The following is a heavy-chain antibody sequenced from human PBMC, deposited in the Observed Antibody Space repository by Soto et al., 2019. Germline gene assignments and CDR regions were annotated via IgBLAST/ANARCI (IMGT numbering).Heavy chain of an antibody. D-gene: IGHD2-15*01. V-gene: IGHV3-30*04. CDR2: ILKDGKSK. J-gene: IGHJ5*02. CDR1: GFILSDFA. CDR3: AKTGCNGGSCFSWFDP. Sequence: GGSLRLSCAASGFILSDFAMHWVRQAPGRGLEWVAVILKDGKSKYYADSVRGRFTISSDTSKDTIFLQLTSLRLDDSAVYYCAKTGCNGGSCFSWFDPWGQGTPVTVSS.